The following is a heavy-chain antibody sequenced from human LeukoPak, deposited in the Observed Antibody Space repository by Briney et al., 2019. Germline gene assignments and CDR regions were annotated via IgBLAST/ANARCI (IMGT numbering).Heavy chain of an antibody. CDR3: AREILRRNWFDP. J-gene: IGHJ5*02. D-gene: IGHD4-17*01. CDR2: INAGNGNT. Sequence: ASVTVSCTASGYTFTSYAMHWVRQAPGQRLEWMGWINAGNGNTKYSQKFQGRVTITRDTSASTAYMELSSLRSEDTAVYYCAREILRRNWFDPWGQGTLVTVSS. CDR1: GYTFTSYA. V-gene: IGHV1-3*01.